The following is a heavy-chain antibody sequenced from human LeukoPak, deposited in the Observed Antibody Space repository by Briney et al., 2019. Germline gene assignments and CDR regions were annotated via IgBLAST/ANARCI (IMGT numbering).Heavy chain of an antibody. V-gene: IGHV1-69*05. CDR2: IIPIFGTA. D-gene: IGHD6-13*01. Sequence: SVKVSCKASGGTFSSYAISWVRQAPGQGLEWMGRIIPIFGTANYAQKFQGRVAITTDESTSTAYMELSSLRSEDTAVYYCARDRWDSSSWYGNFDYWGQGTLVTVSS. J-gene: IGHJ4*02. CDR3: ARDRWDSSSWYGNFDY. CDR1: GGTFSSYA.